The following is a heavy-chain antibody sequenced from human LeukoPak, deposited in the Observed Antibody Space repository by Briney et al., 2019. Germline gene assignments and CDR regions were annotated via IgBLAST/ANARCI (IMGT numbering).Heavy chain of an antibody. J-gene: IGHJ4*02. D-gene: IGHD2-15*01. V-gene: IGHV1-46*01. CDR2: INPSDGGA. Sequence: ASVKVSCKASGYTFTTHYIHWVRQAPGQGLEWMGIINPSDGGASYAQKFQGRLTMSRDTSTSTLYMELSSLRSEDTAVYYCAKDLLDIVVPHVDYWGQGTLVTVS. CDR3: AKDLLDIVVPHVDY. CDR1: GYTFTTHY.